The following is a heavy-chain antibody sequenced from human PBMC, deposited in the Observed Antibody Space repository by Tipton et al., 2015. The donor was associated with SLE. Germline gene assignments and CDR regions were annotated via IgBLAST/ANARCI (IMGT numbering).Heavy chain of an antibody. CDR3: ARPMITMSPLAAFDI. J-gene: IGHJ3*02. D-gene: IGHD3-10*02. V-gene: IGHV4-59*01. CDR1: GGSINNYY. CDR2: IDYNGRT. Sequence: LRLSCTVSGGSINNYYWSWIRQPPGKGLEWIGYIDYNGRTKYRPSLRSRVTISVDTSKNQFSLKFHSVTSADTAVYYCARPMITMSPLAAFDIWGQGTLVTVSS.